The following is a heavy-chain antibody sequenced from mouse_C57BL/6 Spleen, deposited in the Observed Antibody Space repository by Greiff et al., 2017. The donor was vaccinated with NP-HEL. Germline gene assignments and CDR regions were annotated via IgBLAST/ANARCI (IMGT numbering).Heavy chain of an antibody. J-gene: IGHJ3*01. D-gene: IGHD4-1*01. CDR2: IHPNSGST. Sequence: VQLQQPGAELVKPGASVKLSCKASGYTFTSYWMHWVKQRPGQGLEWIGMIHPNSGSTNYNEKFKSKATLTVDKSSSTAYMQLSSLTSEDSAVYYCARTDWDPSWFAYWGQGTLVTVSA. CDR1: GYTFTSYW. CDR3: ARTDWDPSWFAY. V-gene: IGHV1-64*01.